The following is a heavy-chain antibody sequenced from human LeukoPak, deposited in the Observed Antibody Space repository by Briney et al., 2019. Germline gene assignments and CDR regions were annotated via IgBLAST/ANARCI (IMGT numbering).Heavy chain of an antibody. J-gene: IGHJ3*02. CDR3: ARDSYDFCSGDAFDI. CDR1: GSSISSYY. CDR2: IDTSGST. Sequence: SESLSLTCTVAGSSISSYYGSSVRQPAGKGLEWIGRIDTSGSTNYNPSLKSPVTMSVGTCKHQFSLKPISVTAADTAVYYCARDSYDFCSGDAFDIWGQGTIVTVSS. V-gene: IGHV4-4*07. D-gene: IGHD3-3*01.